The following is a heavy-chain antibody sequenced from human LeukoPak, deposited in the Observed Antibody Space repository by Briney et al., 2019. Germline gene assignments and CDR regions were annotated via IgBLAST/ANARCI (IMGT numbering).Heavy chain of an antibody. CDR3: AREYSSSSGKNAFDV. D-gene: IGHD6-6*01. V-gene: IGHV4-4*07. Sequence: SETLSLTCTVSGGSISTYYWSLIRQPAGKGLDWIGLIYASGNTNYNPSLKSRVTMSLDTSKNQFSLRLTSVTAADTAVYYCAREYSSSSGKNAFDVWGQGTMVTVSS. CDR1: GGSISTYY. J-gene: IGHJ3*01. CDR2: IYASGNT.